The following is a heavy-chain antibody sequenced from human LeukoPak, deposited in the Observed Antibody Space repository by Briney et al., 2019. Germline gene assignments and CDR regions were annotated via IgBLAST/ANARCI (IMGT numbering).Heavy chain of an antibody. J-gene: IGHJ2*01. D-gene: IGHD3-10*01. CDR1: GGSISSGGYC. CDR2: IYYGGST. Sequence: PSQTLSLTCTVSGGSISSGGYCWSWIRQPPGKGLDWMGYIYYGGSTKSNPSLENRVTISVDASKNEFSLELSSVTAADTAVYYCASQPGDMVSRGGVITAYWYFDVWGRGTLVTVSS. V-gene: IGHV4-61*08. CDR3: ASQPGDMVSRGGVITAYWYFDV.